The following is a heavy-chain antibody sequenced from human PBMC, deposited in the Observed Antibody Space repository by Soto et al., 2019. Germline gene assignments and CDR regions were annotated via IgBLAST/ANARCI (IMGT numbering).Heavy chain of an antibody. CDR2: ISYDGSNK. J-gene: IGHJ6*02. CDR1: GFTFSSYG. V-gene: IGHV3-30*18. CDR3: AKGAPDYYYYGMDV. Sequence: GGSLRLSCAASGFTFSSYGMHWVRQAPGKGLEWVAVISYDGSNKYYADSVKGRFTISRDNSKNTLYLQMNSLRAEDTAVYYCAKGAPDYYYYGMDVWGQGTTVTVSS.